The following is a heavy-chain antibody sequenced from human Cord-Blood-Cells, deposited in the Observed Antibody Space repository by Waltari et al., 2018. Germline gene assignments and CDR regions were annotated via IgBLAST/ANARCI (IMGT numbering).Heavy chain of an antibody. CDR3: ARDEPNWNYNAFDI. CDR1: GYTFTSYG. D-gene: IGHD1-7*01. Sequence: QVQLVQSGAEVKKPGASVKVSCKASGYTFTSYGISWVRQAPGQGLEWMGWISAYNGNTNYVQTLQGRVTMTTDTSTSTAYMGLRSLRSDDTAVYYCARDEPNWNYNAFDIWGQVTMVTVSS. J-gene: IGHJ3*02. CDR2: ISAYNGNT. V-gene: IGHV1-18*01.